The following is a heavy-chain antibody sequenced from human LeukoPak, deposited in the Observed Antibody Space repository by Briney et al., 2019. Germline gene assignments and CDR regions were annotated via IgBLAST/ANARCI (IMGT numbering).Heavy chain of an antibody. CDR3: ATRGITAARLDY. CDR2: ISTSNGDK. V-gene: IGHV1-18*04. D-gene: IGHD1-20*01. J-gene: IGHJ4*02. Sequence: AASVTVSCKASGSTFPSHAITWLRQAPGQGPEWMGWISTSNGDKNYVQNLQGRITLTIDTTTPTAYMELRSLRSDDTAVYYCATRGITAARLDYWGQGTLVTVSS. CDR1: GSTFPSHA.